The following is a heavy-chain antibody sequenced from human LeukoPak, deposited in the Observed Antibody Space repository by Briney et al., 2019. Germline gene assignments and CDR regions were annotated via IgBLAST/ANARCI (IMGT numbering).Heavy chain of an antibody. J-gene: IGHJ4*02. CDR2: VSGSGGST. CDR3: AKDAYLIAVAGNYFDY. CDR1: GFTFSSYA. V-gene: IGHV3-23*01. Sequence: PGGSLRLSCAASGFTFSSYAMSRVRQTPGKGLEWVSTVSGSGGSTYYADSVKGRFTISRDNSKNTLYLQMNSLRAEDTAVYYCAKDAYLIAVAGNYFDYWGQGTLVTVPS. D-gene: IGHD6-19*01.